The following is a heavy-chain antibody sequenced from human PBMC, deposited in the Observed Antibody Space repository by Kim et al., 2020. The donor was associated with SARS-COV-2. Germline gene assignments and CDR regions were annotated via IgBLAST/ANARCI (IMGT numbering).Heavy chain of an antibody. CDR3: AKDMGYYGSGLQDY. CDR2: ISGDGGST. Sequence: GGSLRLSCAASGFTFDDYAMHWVRQAPGKGLEWVSLISGDGGSTYYADSVKGRFTISRDNSKNSLYLQMNSLRTEDTALYYCAKDMGYYGSGLQDYWGQGTLVTVSS. J-gene: IGHJ4*02. D-gene: IGHD3-10*01. V-gene: IGHV3-43*02. CDR1: GFTFDDYA.